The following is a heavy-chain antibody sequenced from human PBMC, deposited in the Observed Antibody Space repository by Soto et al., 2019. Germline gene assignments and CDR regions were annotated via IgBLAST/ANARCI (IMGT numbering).Heavy chain of an antibody. V-gene: IGHV1-3*01. Sequence: ASVKVSCKASGYTFTSYAMHWVRQAPGQRLEWMGRINASNGNTKYSQKFQVRVTITRDTSASTAYMKLSSLRSEDTAVYYCATWYYDYGWGSYRHPFDYWGPGTLVTVSS. J-gene: IGHJ4*02. CDR3: ATWYYDYGWGSYRHPFDY. CDR1: GYTFTSYA. D-gene: IGHD3-16*02. CDR2: INASNGNT.